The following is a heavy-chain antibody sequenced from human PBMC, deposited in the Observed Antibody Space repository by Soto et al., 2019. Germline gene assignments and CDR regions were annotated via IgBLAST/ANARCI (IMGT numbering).Heavy chain of an antibody. Sequence: EVQLLESGGGLAQPGGSLRLSCAASGFSFSTYAMNWVRQAPGKGLEWVSVMVGDGSSSDYADSVRGRFTISRDNSKNTLYLQINNLRAEDTAVYYSAKDLRPDGRYDLDYWGQGTLVTVSS. J-gene: IGHJ4*02. CDR2: MVGDGSSS. D-gene: IGHD1-26*01. V-gene: IGHV3-23*01. CDR1: GFSFSTYA. CDR3: AKDLRPDGRYDLDY.